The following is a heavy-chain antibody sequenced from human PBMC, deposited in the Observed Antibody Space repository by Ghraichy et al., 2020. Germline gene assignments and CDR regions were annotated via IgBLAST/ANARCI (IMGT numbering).Heavy chain of an antibody. CDR3: ARGPSEYNYGYGTYYFDY. J-gene: IGHJ4*02. Sequence: GGSLRLSCAASGFTFSSYSMNWVRQAPGKGLEWVSYISSSSSTIYYADSVKGRFTISRDNARNSLYLQMNSLRDEDTAVYYCARGPSEYNYGYGTYYFDYWGQGTLVTVSS. CDR2: ISSSSSTI. CDR1: GFTFSSYS. D-gene: IGHD5-18*01. V-gene: IGHV3-48*02.